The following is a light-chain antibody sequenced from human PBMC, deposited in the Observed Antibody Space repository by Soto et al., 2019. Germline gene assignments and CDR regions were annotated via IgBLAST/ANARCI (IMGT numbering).Light chain of an antibody. CDR3: QQYGSSPVT. V-gene: IGKV3-20*01. CDR1: QSVSSSY. J-gene: IGKJ1*01. CDR2: GAS. Sequence: EIVLTQSPGTMSLSPGDRATISCRASQSVSSSYLAWYQQKPGQAPRLLIYGASSRATGIPDRFSGSGSGTDFTLTISRLEPEDFAVYYCQQYGSSPVTVGQGNKVDIK.